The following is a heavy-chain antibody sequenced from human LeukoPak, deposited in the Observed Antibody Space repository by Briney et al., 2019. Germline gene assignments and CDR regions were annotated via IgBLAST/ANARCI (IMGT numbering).Heavy chain of an antibody. CDR1: GFTFSRYS. J-gene: IGHJ4*02. Sequence: GGSLRLPCAASGFTFSRYSMNWVRQAPGKGLEWVSYISSRSSTIHYADSVKGRFPISRDNAQNTLYLQMNSLRAEDTAVYYCASADYWGQGTLVTVSS. CDR3: ASADY. V-gene: IGHV3-48*04. CDR2: ISSRSSTI.